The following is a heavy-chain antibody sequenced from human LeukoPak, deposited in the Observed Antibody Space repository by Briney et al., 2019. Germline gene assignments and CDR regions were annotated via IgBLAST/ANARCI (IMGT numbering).Heavy chain of an antibody. CDR3: ARVINFYYYMDV. J-gene: IGHJ6*03. D-gene: IGHD2/OR15-2a*01. V-gene: IGHV3-48*03. Sequence: TGGSLRLSCAASGFTFSSYEMNWVRQAPGKGLEWVSYISSGTGKYYADSVKGRFTISRDNAKNSLYLQMNSLRAEDTAIYYCARVINFYYYMDVWGKGTTVTISS. CDR1: GFTFSSYE. CDR2: ISSGTGK.